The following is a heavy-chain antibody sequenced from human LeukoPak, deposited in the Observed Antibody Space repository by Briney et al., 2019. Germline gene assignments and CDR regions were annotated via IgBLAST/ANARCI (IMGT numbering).Heavy chain of an antibody. CDR3: ARGLAAAGTAYYFDY. V-gene: IGHV3-21*01. CDR2: ISSGSTYI. CDR1: GFTFSSYA. Sequence: GGSLRLSCAASGFTFSSYAMNWVRQAPGKGLEWVSSISSGSTYIYYADSLKGRFTISRDNAKNSLYLQMNSLRAEDTAVYYCARGLAAAGTAYYFDYWGQGTLVTASS. J-gene: IGHJ4*02. D-gene: IGHD6-13*01.